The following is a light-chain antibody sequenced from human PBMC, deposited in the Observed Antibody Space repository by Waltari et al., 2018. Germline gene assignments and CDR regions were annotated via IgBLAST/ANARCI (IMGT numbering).Light chain of an antibody. CDR2: SAS. CDR3: QETYTPPWT. Sequence: DIQMTQSPLSLSASVGDRVTVTCRASQRVSTHLNWYQPKPGKAPELLVYSASFLETGVPSRFSAGGSGTDFNFTITAVQPEDFATYYCQETYTPPWTFGPGTRLEIK. V-gene: IGKV1-39*01. J-gene: IGKJ1*01. CDR1: QRVSTH.